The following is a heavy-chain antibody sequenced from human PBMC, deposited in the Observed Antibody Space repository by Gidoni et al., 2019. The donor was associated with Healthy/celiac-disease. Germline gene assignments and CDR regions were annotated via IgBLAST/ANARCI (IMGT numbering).Heavy chain of an antibody. J-gene: IGHJ4*02. CDR3: ARRMAASSGWGWDY. D-gene: IGHD6-19*01. V-gene: IGHV4-59*08. CDR1: GRSISSYY. CDR2: IYYSGGT. Sequence: QVQLQESGPGLVKPSETLPLTCTVSGRSISSYYWSWIRQPPGKGLEWIGDIYYSGGTNYNPSLKSRVTISVDMYKNRFSLKLNSVTAADTAVYYCARRMAASSGWGWDYWGQGTLVTVSS.